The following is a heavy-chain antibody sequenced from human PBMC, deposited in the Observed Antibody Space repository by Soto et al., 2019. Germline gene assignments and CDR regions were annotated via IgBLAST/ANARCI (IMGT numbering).Heavy chain of an antibody. V-gene: IGHV2-5*02. J-gene: IGHJ4*02. Sequence: SGPTLVNPTQTLTLTCTFSGFSLSTSGVGVGWVRQPPGKALEWLALIYWDGDRRYSPSLKSRLTITKDTSNNQVALTMTNMDPLDTATYYCTHAWAHWGQGILVTVSP. CDR2: IYWDGDR. CDR1: GFSLSTSGVG. CDR3: THAWAH. D-gene: IGHD7-27*01.